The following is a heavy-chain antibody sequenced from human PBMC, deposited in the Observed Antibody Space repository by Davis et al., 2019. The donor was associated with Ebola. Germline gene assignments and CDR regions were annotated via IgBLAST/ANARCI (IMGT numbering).Heavy chain of an antibody. J-gene: IGHJ3*02. CDR1: GFTFSNAW. D-gene: IGHD3-3*01. V-gene: IGHV3-15*01. CDR2: IKSKTDGGTT. CDR3: TTLTYYDFWSGLGDAFDI. Sequence: GESLKISCAASGFTFSNAWMSWVRQAPGKGLEWVGRIKSKTDGGTTDYAAPVKGRFTISRDDSKNTLYLQMNSLKTEDTAVYYCTTLTYYDFWSGLGDAFDIWGQGTMVTVSS.